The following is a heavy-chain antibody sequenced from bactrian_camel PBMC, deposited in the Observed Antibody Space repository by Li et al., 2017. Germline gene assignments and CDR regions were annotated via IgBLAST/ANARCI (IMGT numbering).Heavy chain of an antibody. CDR2: ISTDDDTM. CDR3: AALNETFGARFAWCSDF. D-gene: IGHD1*01. CDR1: EYVDNYKRGGYC. V-gene: IGHV3S1*01. J-gene: IGHJ4*01. Sequence: HVQLVESGGGSVQAGGSLRLSCEASEYVDNYKRGGYCMAWFRQAPGKEREGVATISTDDDTMDYVDSVKGRFTISQDATKNTLYLQMNSLKTDDTGVYYCAALNETFGARFAWCSDFRGEGTQVTVS.